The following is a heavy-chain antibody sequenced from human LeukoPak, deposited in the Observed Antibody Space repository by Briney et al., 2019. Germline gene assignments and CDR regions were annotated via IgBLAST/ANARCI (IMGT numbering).Heavy chain of an antibody. CDR3: AREGGESIAARRYFDY. CDR2: IYYSGST. D-gene: IGHD6-6*01. J-gene: IGHJ4*02. V-gene: IGHV4-31*03. CDR1: GVSISSGGYY. Sequence: SQTLSLTCTVSGVSISSGGYYWSWIRQHPGKGLEWIGYIYYSGSTYYNPSLKSRVTISVDTSKNQFSLKLSSVTAADTAVYYCAREGGESIAARRYFDYWGQGTLVTVSS.